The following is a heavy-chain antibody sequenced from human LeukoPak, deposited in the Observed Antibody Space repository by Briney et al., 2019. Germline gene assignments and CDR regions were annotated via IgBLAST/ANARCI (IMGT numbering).Heavy chain of an antibody. CDR1: GFTFSNYA. CDR2: ISDSGRTT. D-gene: IGHD1-26*01. J-gene: IGHJ4*02. Sequence: LRLSXAASGFTFSNYAMSWVRQAPGKGLEWVSYISDSGRTTHYPDSVKGRFTISRDNSKNTVYLQMNSLRAEDSAVYYCAKAVGPTRLDFEYWGQGTLVTVSS. CDR3: AKAVGPTRLDFEY. V-gene: IGHV3-23*01.